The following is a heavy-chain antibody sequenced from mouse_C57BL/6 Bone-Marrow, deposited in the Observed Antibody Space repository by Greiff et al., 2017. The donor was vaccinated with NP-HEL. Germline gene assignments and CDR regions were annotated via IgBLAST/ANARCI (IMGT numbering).Heavy chain of an antibody. CDR1: GYDFSNYW. V-gene: IGHV1-80*01. CDR2: IYPGDGDT. CDR3: ARGAY. J-gene: IGHJ3*01. Sequence: VQLQQSGAELVKPGASVKISCKASGYDFSNYWMNWVKQRPGQGLEWIGQIYPGDGDTNYNGKFKDKATLTADKSSSTAYMQLSRLTSEDSAVCCCARGAYWGQGTLVTVSA.